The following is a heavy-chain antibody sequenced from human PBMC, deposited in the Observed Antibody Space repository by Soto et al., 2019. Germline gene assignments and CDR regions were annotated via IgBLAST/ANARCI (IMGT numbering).Heavy chain of an antibody. D-gene: IGHD3-10*01. CDR2: IYYSGST. Sequence: SETLSLTCTVSGGSISRYYWSWIRQPPGKGLEWIGYIYYSGSTNYNPSLKSRVTISVDRSKNQFSLKLSSVTAADTAVYYCARGYYGSGIWWFDPWGQGTLVTVSS. CDR1: GGSISRYY. CDR3: ARGYYGSGIWWFDP. V-gene: IGHV4-59*12. J-gene: IGHJ5*02.